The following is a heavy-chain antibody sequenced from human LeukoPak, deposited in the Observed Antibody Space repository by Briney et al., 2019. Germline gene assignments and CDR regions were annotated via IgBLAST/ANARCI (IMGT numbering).Heavy chain of an antibody. D-gene: IGHD4-17*01. Sequence: GRSLRLSCAASGFTFSSYGMHWVRQAPGKGLEWVAVIWYDGSNKYYADSVKGRFTISRDNSKNTLYLQMNSLRAEDTAVYYCARDRLPYYYYGTDVWGQGTTVTVSS. CDR2: IWYDGSNK. J-gene: IGHJ6*02. CDR1: GFTFSSYG. V-gene: IGHV3-33*01. CDR3: ARDRLPYYYYGTDV.